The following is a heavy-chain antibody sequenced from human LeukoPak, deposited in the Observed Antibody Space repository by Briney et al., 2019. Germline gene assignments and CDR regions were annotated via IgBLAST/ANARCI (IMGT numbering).Heavy chain of an antibody. V-gene: IGHV3-7*01. CDR1: GFTFSHFW. CDR3: AREAGYCSGGNCYSYFDS. D-gene: IGHD2-15*01. CDR2: IKKTGSET. Sequence: QSGGSLRLSCAASGFTFSHFWMSWVRQAPGKGLEWVAYIKKTGSETYYVDSVKGRFTITRDNTRNSLFLQMYSLRAEDTAMYFCAREAGYCSGGNCYSYFDSWGQGTLVTVSS. J-gene: IGHJ4*02.